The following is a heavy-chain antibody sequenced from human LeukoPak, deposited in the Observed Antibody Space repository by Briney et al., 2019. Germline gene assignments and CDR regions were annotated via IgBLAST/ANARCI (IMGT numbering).Heavy chain of an antibody. Sequence: HPGGSLRLSCAASGFTFSSFSMNWVRQAPGKGLEWVSYIRTSGTNTDYTGSVKGRFTISRDNAKNSLYLQMNSLRAEDTAVYYCAKDQGRGFSDFDNWGQGTLVTVSS. V-gene: IGHV3-48*04. CDR3: AKDQGRGFSDFDN. CDR1: GFTFSSFS. CDR2: IRTSGTNT. J-gene: IGHJ4*02.